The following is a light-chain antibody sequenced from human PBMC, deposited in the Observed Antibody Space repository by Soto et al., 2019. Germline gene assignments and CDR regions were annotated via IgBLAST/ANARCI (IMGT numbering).Light chain of an antibody. J-gene: IGKJ1*01. CDR2: KAS. CDR1: QTISSW. Sequence: DIQITQSPSTVSGSVGDRVTITCRASQTISSWLAWYQQKPGKAPKLLIYKASTLKSGVPSRFSGSGSGTEFTLTISSLQPDDFAPYYCQQYNSYSEGFGQGTKV. CDR3: QQYNSYSEG. V-gene: IGKV1-5*03.